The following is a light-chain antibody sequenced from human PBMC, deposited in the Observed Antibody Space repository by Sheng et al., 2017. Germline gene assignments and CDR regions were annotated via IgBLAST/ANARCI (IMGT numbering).Light chain of an antibody. Sequence: DIQMTQSPSSVSASVGDRVTVTCRASQHINTWLAWYQQKPGKAPKLLLFDASRLESGVPSRFSGSGSGTDYTLTISSLQPKDFATYYCQQYYTTPYTFGQGTKLEIK. J-gene: IGKJ2*01. CDR2: DAS. CDR3: QQYYTTPYT. CDR1: QHINTW. V-gene: IGKV1-NL1*01.